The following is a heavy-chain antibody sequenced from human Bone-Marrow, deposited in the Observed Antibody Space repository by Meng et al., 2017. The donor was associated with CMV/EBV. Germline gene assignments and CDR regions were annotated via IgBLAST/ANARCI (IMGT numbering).Heavy chain of an antibody. J-gene: IGHJ4*02. CDR3: ARTKVTDQEDYFDY. CDR1: GFTVSMNH. D-gene: IGHD3-10*01. Sequence: GGSLRLSCVVSGFTVSMNHMSWVRQAPGKGLEWVSIIYSDGSGGKKYYADSMKGRFTISRDNSHNTLYLQVNSLRAEDTAVYYCARTKVTDQEDYFDYWGQGTQVTVSS. V-gene: IGHV3-53*01. CDR2: IYSDGSGGKK.